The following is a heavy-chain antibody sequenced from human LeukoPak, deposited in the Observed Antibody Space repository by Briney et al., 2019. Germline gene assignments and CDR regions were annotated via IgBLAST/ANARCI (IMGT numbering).Heavy chain of an antibody. D-gene: IGHD3-22*01. Sequence: GGCLRLSCAASGFTFSSYDFHWVRQVPGYGLEWVSGIGTLGDTYYLGSVKGRFTISRENAKNSLYLQMNSLRAGDTAVYYCARGRSFNYNDNRSHYPYWGQGTVVTVSS. CDR2: IGTLGDT. J-gene: IGHJ4*02. CDR3: ARGRSFNYNDNRSHYPY. V-gene: IGHV3-13*01. CDR1: GFTFSSYD.